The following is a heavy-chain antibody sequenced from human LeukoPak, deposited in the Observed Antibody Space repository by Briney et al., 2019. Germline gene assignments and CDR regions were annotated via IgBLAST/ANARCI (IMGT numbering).Heavy chain of an antibody. CDR1: GGSISSYY. CDR2: IYYSGST. V-gene: IGHV4-59*01. J-gene: IGHJ4*02. D-gene: IGHD1-1*01. CDR3: ARVEAGTPDLRDY. Sequence: SETLSLTCTVSGGSISSYYWSWIRQPPGKGLEWLGYIYYSGSTNYNPSLKSRVTISVDTSKNQFSLKLSSVTAADTAVYYCARVEAGTPDLRDYWGQGTLVTVSS.